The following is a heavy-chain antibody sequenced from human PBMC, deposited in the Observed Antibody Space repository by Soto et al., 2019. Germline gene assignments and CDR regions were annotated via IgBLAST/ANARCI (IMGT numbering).Heavy chain of an antibody. CDR3: ARDLLWFGDTEGYYYYYGMDV. CDR2: INPNSGGT. V-gene: IGHV1-2*02. D-gene: IGHD3-10*01. CDR1: GYTFTGYY. J-gene: IGHJ6*02. Sequence: ASVNVSCKSSGYTFTGYYMHWGRQAPGQGLECMGWINPNSGGTNYAQKFQGRVTMTRDTSISTAYMELSRLRSDDTAVYYCARDLLWFGDTEGYYYYYGMDVWGQGTTVTVSS.